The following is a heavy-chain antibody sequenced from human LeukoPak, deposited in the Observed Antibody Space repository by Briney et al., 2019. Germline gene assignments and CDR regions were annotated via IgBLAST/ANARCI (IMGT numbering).Heavy chain of an antibody. D-gene: IGHD2-15*01. V-gene: IGHV4-39*01. CDR2: IYYSGST. J-gene: IGHJ3*02. Sequence: PSETLSLTCTVSGGSISSSSYYWGWIRQPPGKGLEWIGSIYYSGSTYCNPSLKSRVTISVDTSKNQFSLKLSSVTAADTAVYYCARHGWSQDAFDIWGQGTMVTVSS. CDR1: GGSISSSSYY. CDR3: ARHGWSQDAFDI.